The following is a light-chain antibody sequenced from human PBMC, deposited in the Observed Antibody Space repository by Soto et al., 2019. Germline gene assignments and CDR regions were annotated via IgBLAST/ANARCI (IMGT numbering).Light chain of an antibody. CDR1: QSVSNY. CDR2: STS. Sequence: DIQMTQSPSSLSASVGDRVTITCRASQSVSNYLNWYRQLPGKAPTLLIYSTSTLQSGVPSRFSGSGSGTDFTLTISSLQPEDFATYFCQQSYNTPTFGGGTRLEIK. J-gene: IGKJ5*01. CDR3: QQSYNTPT. V-gene: IGKV1-39*01.